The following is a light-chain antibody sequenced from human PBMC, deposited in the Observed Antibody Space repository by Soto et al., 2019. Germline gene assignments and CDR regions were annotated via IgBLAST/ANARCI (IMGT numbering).Light chain of an antibody. CDR3: SSYTSSSTLGGV. CDR1: SSDVGGYNY. CDR2: DVS. V-gene: IGLV2-14*01. J-gene: IGLJ2*01. Sequence: QSALTQPASVSGSPEQSITISCTGTSSDVGGYNYVSWYQQHPGKAPKLMIYDVSNRPSGVSNRFSGSKSGNTASLTISGLQAEDEADYYCSSYTSSSTLGGVFGGGTKVTVL.